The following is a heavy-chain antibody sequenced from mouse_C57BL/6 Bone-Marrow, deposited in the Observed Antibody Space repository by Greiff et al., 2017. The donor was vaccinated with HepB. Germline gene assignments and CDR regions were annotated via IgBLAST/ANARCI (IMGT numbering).Heavy chain of an antibody. CDR2: IYPGSGST. D-gene: IGHD2-4*01. J-gene: IGHJ4*01. V-gene: IGHV1-55*01. CDR1: GYTFPSYW. Sequence: QVQLQQPGAELVKPGASVKMSCKASGYTFPSYWITWVKQRPGQGLEWIGDIYPGSGSTNYNEKFKSKATLTVDTSSSTAYMQLSSLTSEDSAVYYCAREDYDGDYYAMDYWGQGTSVTVSS. CDR3: AREDYDGDYYAMDY.